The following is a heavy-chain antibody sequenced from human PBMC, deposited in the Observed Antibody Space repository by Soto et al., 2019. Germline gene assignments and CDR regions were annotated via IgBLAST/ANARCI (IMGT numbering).Heavy chain of an antibody. CDR2: IYYSGST. D-gene: IGHD3-3*01. V-gene: IGHV4-39*01. J-gene: IGHJ4*02. CDR1: GGSISSSSYY. CDR3: ARAVIEGGSGYPLLFDY. Sequence: QLQLQESGPGLVKPSETLSLTCTVSGGSISSSSYYWGWIRQPPGKGLEWIGSIYYSGSTYYNPSLKSRVTISVDTSKNQFALKLSSVTAADTAVYYCARAVIEGGSGYPLLFDYWGQGTLVTVSS.